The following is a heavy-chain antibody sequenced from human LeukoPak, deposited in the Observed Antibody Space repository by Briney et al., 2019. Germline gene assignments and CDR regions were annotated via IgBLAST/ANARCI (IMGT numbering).Heavy chain of an antibody. CDR3: ARDLSGSYSIDY. Sequence: PGRSLRLSCAVSGFTFSSHAMHWVRQAPGKGLEWVAVIPYDGSNNWYADSVKGRFTISRGNSKSTLYLQMNSLRAEDTAVYFCARDLSGSYSIDYWGQGILVTVSS. D-gene: IGHD1-26*01. CDR1: GFTFSSHA. V-gene: IGHV3-30-3*01. J-gene: IGHJ4*02. CDR2: IPYDGSNN.